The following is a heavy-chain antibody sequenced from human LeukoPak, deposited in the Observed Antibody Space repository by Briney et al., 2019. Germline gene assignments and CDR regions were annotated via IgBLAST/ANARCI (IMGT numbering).Heavy chain of an antibody. CDR1: GFTVSSNY. V-gene: IGHV3-53*01. Sequence: GGSLRLSRAPSGFTVSSNYMSWVRQAPGKGLEWVSVIYSGGGTYYADSVKGRFTISRDSSKNTLYLHMNSLRAEDTAVYYCARCKKVYYYGMDVWGQGTTVTISS. CDR3: ARCKKVYYYGMDV. CDR2: IYSGGGT. J-gene: IGHJ6*02. D-gene: IGHD2/OR15-2a*01.